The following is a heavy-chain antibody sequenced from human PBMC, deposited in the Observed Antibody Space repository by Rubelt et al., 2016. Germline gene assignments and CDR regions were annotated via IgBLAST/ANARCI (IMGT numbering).Heavy chain of an antibody. J-gene: IGHJ4*02. Sequence: QVQLVQSGAEVKKPGASVKVSCKASGYTFTSYGISWVRQAPGQGLEWMGWISAYNGNTNYAQKCEGRVTMTTEPCTSTAAMELRSLRSDDTAVYYCARDPLPVRGVIMTPTHWGQGTLVTVSS. CDR2: ISAYNGNT. D-gene: IGHD3-10*01. CDR3: ARDPLPVRGVIMTPTH. CDR1: GYTFTSYG. V-gene: IGHV1-18*01.